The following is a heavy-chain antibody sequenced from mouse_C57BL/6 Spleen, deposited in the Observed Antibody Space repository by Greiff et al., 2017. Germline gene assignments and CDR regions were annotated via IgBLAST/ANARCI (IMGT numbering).Heavy chain of an antibody. CDR1: GFTFSDYY. CDR2: INYDGSST. V-gene: IGHV5-16*01. J-gene: IGHJ1*03. Sequence: EVKLMESEGGLVQPGSSMKLSCTASGFTFSDYYMAWVRQVPEKGLEWVANINYDGSSTYYLDSLKSRFIISRDNAKNILYLQMSSLKSEDTATYYCARGDYGSSSPSYWYFDVWGTGTTVTVSS. D-gene: IGHD1-1*01. CDR3: ARGDYGSSSPSYWYFDV.